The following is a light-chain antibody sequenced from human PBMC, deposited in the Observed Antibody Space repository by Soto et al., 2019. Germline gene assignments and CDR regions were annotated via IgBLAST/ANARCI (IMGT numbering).Light chain of an antibody. J-gene: IGKJ4*01. CDR3: QQYSSWPLT. Sequence: EIVMTQSPATLSVSPGERATLSCRASQSVSSNLAWYQQKPGQAPRLLIYGASTRTTGIPARFSGGGSGTEFTLTISSLQSEDFAVYYCQQYSSWPLTFGGGTKVEIK. V-gene: IGKV3-15*01. CDR2: GAS. CDR1: QSVSSN.